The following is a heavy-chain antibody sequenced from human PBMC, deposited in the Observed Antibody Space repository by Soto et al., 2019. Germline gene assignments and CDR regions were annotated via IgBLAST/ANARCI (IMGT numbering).Heavy chain of an antibody. D-gene: IGHD3-22*01. J-gene: IGHJ4*02. Sequence: QVQLVESGGGVVQPGRSLRLSCAASGFTFSNYGMHWVRQAPCKGLEWVAFISSDGINKYYVDSVKGRFTISRDNSENTLSLQMNSLRAEDTAVYYCAKDGHYYDSSGSLDYWGQGTQVTVSS. CDR1: GFTFSNYG. CDR2: ISSDGINK. V-gene: IGHV3-30*18. CDR3: AKDGHYYDSSGSLDY.